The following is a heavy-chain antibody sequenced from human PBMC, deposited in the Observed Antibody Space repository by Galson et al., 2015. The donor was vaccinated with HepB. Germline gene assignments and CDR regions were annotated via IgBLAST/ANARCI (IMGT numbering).Heavy chain of an antibody. D-gene: IGHD4/OR15-4a*01. CDR1: GSTFTSYD. Sequence: SVKVSCKASGSTFTSYDINWVRQATGQGLEWMGWMNPNSGNTGYGQKFQGRVTMTRNTSISTAYMELSSLRSEDTAVYYCARYRVYDANDYWGQGTLVTVSA. CDR2: MNPNSGNT. V-gene: IGHV1-8*01. CDR3: ARYRVYDANDY. J-gene: IGHJ4*02.